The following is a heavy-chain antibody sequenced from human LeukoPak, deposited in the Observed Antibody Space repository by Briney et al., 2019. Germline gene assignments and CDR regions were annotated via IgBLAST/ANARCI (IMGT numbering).Heavy chain of an antibody. CDR3: ARDAYSGSHALDH. Sequence: GGSLRLSCAASGFTFSSYSMNWVRQAPGKGLEWVSSISSSSYIYYADSVKGRFTISRDNAKNSLYLQMNSLRAEDTAVYNCARDAYSGSHALDHWGQGTLVTVSS. V-gene: IGHV3-21*01. CDR1: GFTFSSYS. CDR2: ISSSSYI. J-gene: IGHJ4*02. D-gene: IGHD1-26*01.